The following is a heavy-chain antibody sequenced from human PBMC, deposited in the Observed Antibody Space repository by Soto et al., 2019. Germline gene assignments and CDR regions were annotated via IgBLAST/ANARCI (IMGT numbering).Heavy chain of an antibody. CDR2: IYPGDSDT. V-gene: IGHV5-51*01. J-gene: IGHJ4*02. CDR3: VRLVGNALHYFDWLY. CDR1: GYSFSSYW. Sequence: GESLKISCKGSGYSFSSYWIAWVRQMPGKGLEWMGIIYPGDSDTRYSPSFQGQVTIAADKSISTAYLQWTSLKASDTAMYYCVRLVGNALHYFDWLYWGQGTLVTVSS. D-gene: IGHD3-9*01.